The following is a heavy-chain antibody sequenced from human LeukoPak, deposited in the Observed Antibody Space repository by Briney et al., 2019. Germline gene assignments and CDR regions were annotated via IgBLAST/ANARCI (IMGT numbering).Heavy chain of an antibody. CDR1: GYTFTSYG. Sequence: VASVKVSCKASGYTFTSYGISWVRQAPGQGLEWMGWISAYNGNTNYAQKLQGRVTMTTDTSTSTAYMELRSLRSDDTAVYYCARDRCSGGSCYFRYWGQGTLVTVSS. D-gene: IGHD2-15*01. J-gene: IGHJ4*02. V-gene: IGHV1-18*01. CDR2: ISAYNGNT. CDR3: ARDRCSGGSCYFRY.